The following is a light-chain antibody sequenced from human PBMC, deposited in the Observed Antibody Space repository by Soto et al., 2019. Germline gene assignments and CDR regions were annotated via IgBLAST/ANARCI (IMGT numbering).Light chain of an antibody. Sequence: DIQMTQSPSSLSASVGDRVTVTCRASQSIDTSLNWYQQKPGKVPKLLIYAASRLESGVPSRFSGSGSGTYFALTINRLQPEDFATYFCQQSYSTHWTFGQGTKVAL. CDR1: QSIDTS. V-gene: IGKV1-39*01. CDR3: QQSYSTHWT. CDR2: AAS. J-gene: IGKJ1*01.